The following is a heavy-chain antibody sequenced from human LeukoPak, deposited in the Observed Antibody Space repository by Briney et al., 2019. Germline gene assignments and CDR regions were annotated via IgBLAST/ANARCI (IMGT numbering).Heavy chain of an antibody. D-gene: IGHD3-10*01. CDR3: AAAHGSGSYYDY. CDR1: GFTFSSYA. J-gene: IGHJ4*02. CDR2: ISYDGSNK. V-gene: IGHV3-30-3*01. Sequence: PGGSLRLSCAASGFTFSSYAIHWVRQAPGKGLEWVAVISYDGSNKYYADSVKGRFTIPRDNSKNTLYLQMNSLRAEDTAVYYCAAAHGSGSYYDYWGQGTLVTVSS.